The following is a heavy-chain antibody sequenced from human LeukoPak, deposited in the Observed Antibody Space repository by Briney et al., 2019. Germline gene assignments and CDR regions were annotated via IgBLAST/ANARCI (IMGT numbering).Heavy chain of an antibody. V-gene: IGHV4-4*02. D-gene: IGHD2-2*01. CDR1: GGSISGNYW. CDR2: VYHNGRT. CDR3: ARQGFGEPTTCYDY. Sequence: SGTLSLTCAASGGSISGNYWWSWVRQPPGQGLEWIGEVYHNGRTVYNPSLKSRVTISVDKSNNQFSLMLNSVTAADTAIYYCARQGFGEPTTCYDYWGQGTLVTVSS. J-gene: IGHJ4*02.